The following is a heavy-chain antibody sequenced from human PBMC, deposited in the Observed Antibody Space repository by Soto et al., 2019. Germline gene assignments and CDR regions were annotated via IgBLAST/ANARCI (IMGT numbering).Heavy chain of an antibody. CDR1: GGSVSNGSYY. J-gene: IGHJ5*02. V-gene: IGHV4-61*01. CDR2: INYSGST. Sequence: SETLSLTCTVSGGSVSNGSYYWSWIRQPPGKGLEWIGYINYSGSTNYNRALKSRVTISVDTSKNQFSLNLTSVTAADTAGDYCARDIYCSGANCIDPWGQGXLVTVYS. CDR3: ARDIYCSGANCIDP. D-gene: IGHD2-8*02.